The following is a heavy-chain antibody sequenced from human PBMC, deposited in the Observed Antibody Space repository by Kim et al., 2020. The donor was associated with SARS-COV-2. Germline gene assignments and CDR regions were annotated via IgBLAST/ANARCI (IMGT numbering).Heavy chain of an antibody. CDR3: AKDGVIAVAGSFFDY. J-gene: IGHJ4*02. CDR1: GFTFSSYG. Sequence: GGSLRLSCAASGFTFSSYGMHWVRQAPGKGLVWVAVISYDGSNKYYADSVKGRFTISRDNSKNTLYLQMNSLRAVDTAVYYCAKDGVIAVAGSFFDYWGQGTQV. CDR2: ISYDGSNK. D-gene: IGHD6-19*01. V-gene: IGHV3-30*18.